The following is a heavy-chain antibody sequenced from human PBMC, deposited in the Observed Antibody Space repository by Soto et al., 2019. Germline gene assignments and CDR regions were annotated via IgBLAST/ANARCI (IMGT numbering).Heavy chain of an antibody. D-gene: IGHD3-3*01. J-gene: IGHJ4*02. Sequence: EVQLVESGGGLVQPGGSLRLSCAASGFTFSSYSMNWVRQAPGKGLEWVSYISSSSSTIYYADSVKGRFTISRDNAKNSLYLQMNSLRDEDTAVYYCARDFYYDFWSGYSLFDYWGQGTLVTVSS. CDR1: GFTFSSYS. CDR3: ARDFYYDFWSGYSLFDY. V-gene: IGHV3-48*02. CDR2: ISSSSSTI.